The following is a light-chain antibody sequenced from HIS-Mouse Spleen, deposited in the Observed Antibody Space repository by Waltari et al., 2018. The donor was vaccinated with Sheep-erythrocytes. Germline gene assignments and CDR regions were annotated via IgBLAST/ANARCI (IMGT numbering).Light chain of an antibody. Sequence: QSALTQPRSVSGSPGQSVTISCTGTSSDVGSYNLVPWYQQHPGKAPKLMIYEGSKRPSGVSNRFSGSKSGNTASLTISGLQAEDEADYYCCSYAGSSTLVFGGGTKLTVL. CDR2: EGS. J-gene: IGLJ2*01. CDR1: SSDVGSYNL. CDR3: CSYAGSSTLV. V-gene: IGLV2-23*01.